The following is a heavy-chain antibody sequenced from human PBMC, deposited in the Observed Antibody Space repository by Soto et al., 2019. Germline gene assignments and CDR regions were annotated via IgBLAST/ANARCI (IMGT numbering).Heavy chain of an antibody. CDR3: ARDVGYHYDGSPSGQFDF. CDR2: IYHRGST. J-gene: IGHJ4*02. Sequence: QVELQESGPGLVKPSGTLSLTCVVSGNSISTTNWWSWVRQSPGKGLEWIGEIYHRGSTNYNPSLKRRVTISVDKSKNQYSLKLSSVTAADTAVYYCARDVGYHYDGSPSGQFDFWGQGTLVTVSS. V-gene: IGHV4-4*02. CDR1: GNSISTTNW. D-gene: IGHD3-22*01.